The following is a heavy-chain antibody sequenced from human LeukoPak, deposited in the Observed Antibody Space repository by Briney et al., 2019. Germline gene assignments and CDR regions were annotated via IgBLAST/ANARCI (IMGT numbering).Heavy chain of an antibody. CDR3: AKGHSSSWYNYYYYMDV. Sequence: PGGSLRLSCAASGFTFSSYAMSWVRQAPGKGLEWVSAISGSGGSTYYADSVKGRFTISRDNSKNTLYLQMNNLSAEDTAVYYCAKGHSSSWYNYYYYMDVWGKGTTVTVSS. D-gene: IGHD6-13*01. V-gene: IGHV3-23*01. J-gene: IGHJ6*03. CDR1: GFTFSSYA. CDR2: ISGSGGST.